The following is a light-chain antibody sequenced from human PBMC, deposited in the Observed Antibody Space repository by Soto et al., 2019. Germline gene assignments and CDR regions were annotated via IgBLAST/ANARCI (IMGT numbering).Light chain of an antibody. CDR2: SDT. V-gene: IGLV3-21*01. J-gene: IGLJ2*01. CDR1: NIGSKG. CDR3: QVWDSGSAHVL. Sequence: SYELTQPPSVSVAPGETARISCGGNNIGSKGVHWYQQNPGQAPVLVIYSDTDLPPVIPERFSGSNSANMATLTISRVEAGDEADYYCQVWDSGSAHVLFGGGTKLTVL.